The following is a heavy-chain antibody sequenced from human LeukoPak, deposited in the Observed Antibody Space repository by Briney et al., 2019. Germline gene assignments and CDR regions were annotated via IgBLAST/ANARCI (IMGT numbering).Heavy chain of an antibody. J-gene: IGHJ4*02. CDR1: GFTFSSYG. CDR3: AKDPRSTTWHITMVRGVNC. CDR2: ISYDGSNK. D-gene: IGHD3-10*01. Sequence: GGSLRLSCAASGFTFSSYGMHWVRQAPGKGLEWVAVISYDGSNKYYADSVKGRFTISRDNSKNTLYLQMNSLRAEDTAVYYCAKDPRSTTWHITMVRGVNCWGQGTLVTVSS. V-gene: IGHV3-30*18.